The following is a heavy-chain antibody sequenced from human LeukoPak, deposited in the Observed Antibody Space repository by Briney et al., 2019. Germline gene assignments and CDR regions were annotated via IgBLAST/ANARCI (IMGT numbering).Heavy chain of an antibody. CDR2: IWYDGSNK. CDR3: ARSRDIVVVFPDFDP. Sequence: GGSLRLSCAASGFTFSNYGMHWVRQAPGKGLEWVAVIWYDGSNKYYADSAKGRFTISRDNSKNTLYLQMNSLRAEDTAVYYCARSRDIVVVFPDFDPWGQGTLVTVSS. CDR1: GFTFSNYG. D-gene: IGHD2-2*01. V-gene: IGHV3-33*01. J-gene: IGHJ5*02.